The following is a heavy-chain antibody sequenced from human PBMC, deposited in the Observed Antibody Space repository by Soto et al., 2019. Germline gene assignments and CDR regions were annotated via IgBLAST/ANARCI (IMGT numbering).Heavy chain of an antibody. D-gene: IGHD4-17*01. J-gene: IGHJ5*02. CDR1: GDSVSSNSAA. CDR3: ARDPLIYGDAPYNGFDP. Sequence: SQTLSLTCAISGDSVSSNSAAWNWIRQSPSRGLEWLGRTYYRSKWYNDYAVSVKSRITINPDTSKNQFSLQLNSVTPEDTAVYYCARDPLIYGDAPYNGFDPWGQGTLVTVSS. CDR2: TYYRSKWYN. V-gene: IGHV6-1*01.